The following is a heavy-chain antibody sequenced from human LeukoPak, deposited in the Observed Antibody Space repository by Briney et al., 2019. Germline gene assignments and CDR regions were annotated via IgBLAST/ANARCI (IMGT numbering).Heavy chain of an antibody. Sequence: SVKVSCKASGGTFSSYAISWVRQAPGQGLEWMGGIIPIFGTANYAQKFQGRVTITADESTSTAYMELSSLRSEDTAVYYCARAVVVVAAAYYYYGMDVWGQGATFAVSS. CDR1: GGTFSSYA. J-gene: IGHJ6*02. D-gene: IGHD2-15*01. CDR3: ARAVVVVAAAYYYYGMDV. V-gene: IGHV1-69*13. CDR2: IIPIFGTA.